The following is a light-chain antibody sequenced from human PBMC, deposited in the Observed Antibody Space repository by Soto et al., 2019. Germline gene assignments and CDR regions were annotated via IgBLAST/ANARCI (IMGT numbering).Light chain of an antibody. CDR3: QQFGNSPYT. CDR1: QSVSSSY. CDR2: GAS. V-gene: IGKV3-20*01. Sequence: EIVLTQSPGTLSLSPGERATLSCRASQSVSSSYVAWYQQKPGQTPRLLIYGASSRATGIPDRFSGSGSGTDFTLTISRLEPEDVAVYYCQQFGNSPYTFGQGTKLDIK. J-gene: IGKJ2*01.